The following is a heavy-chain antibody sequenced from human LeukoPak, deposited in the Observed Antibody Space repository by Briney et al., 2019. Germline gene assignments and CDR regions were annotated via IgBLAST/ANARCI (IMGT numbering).Heavy chain of an antibody. CDR3: ARTDGIDFYFDY. V-gene: IGHV3-20*04. J-gene: IGHJ4*02. D-gene: IGHD3-3*01. CDR2: INWNGGST. Sequence: PGGSLRLSCAASGFTFDDYGMSWVRQAPGKGLEWVSGINWNGGSTGYADSVKGRFTVSRDNAKNSLYLQMNSLRAEDTALYYCARTDGIDFYFDYWGQGTLVTVSS. CDR1: GFTFDDYG.